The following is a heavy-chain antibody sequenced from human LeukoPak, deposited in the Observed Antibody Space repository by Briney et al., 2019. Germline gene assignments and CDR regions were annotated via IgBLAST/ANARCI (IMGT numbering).Heavy chain of an antibody. CDR1: GFTFSSYW. V-gene: IGHV3-74*01. J-gene: IGHJ5*02. CDR3: AAAVAGT. D-gene: IGHD6-19*01. Sequence: SGGSLRLSCAASGFTFSSYWMHWVRQAPGKGLVWVSRINSDGSNTNYADSVKGRFTISRDNAKNALYLQMNSLRADDTAVYYCAAAVAGTWGQGTLITVSS. CDR2: INSDGSNT.